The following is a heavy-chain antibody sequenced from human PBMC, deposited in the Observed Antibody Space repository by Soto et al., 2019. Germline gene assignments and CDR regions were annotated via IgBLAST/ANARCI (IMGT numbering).Heavy chain of an antibody. Sequence: SETLSLTCAVYGGSFSGYYWSWIRQPPGKGLEWIGEINHSGSTNYNPSLKSRVTISVDTSKNQFSLELSSVTAADTAVYYCARTPRQWLTPRLYYYGMDVWGQGTTVTVSS. V-gene: IGHV4-34*01. J-gene: IGHJ6*02. CDR1: GGSFSGYY. D-gene: IGHD6-19*01. CDR3: ARTPRQWLTPRLYYYGMDV. CDR2: INHSGST.